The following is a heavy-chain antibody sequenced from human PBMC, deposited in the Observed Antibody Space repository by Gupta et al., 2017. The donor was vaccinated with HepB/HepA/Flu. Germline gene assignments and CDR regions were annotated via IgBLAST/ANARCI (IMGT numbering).Heavy chain of an antibody. D-gene: IGHD3-9*01. V-gene: IGHV3-21*01. Sequence: EVQLVESGGGLVKPGGSLRLSCASSGFTFSSFTMNWVRQAPGRGLEWVSTISTSSKARYYAASVRGRFTISRDNAKNSLYLQMDRLRAEDTAVYYWVRSEYFDWLVSTHSFDSWGQGTRVTVSS. CDR3: VRSEYFDWLVSTHSFDS. CDR1: GFTFSSFT. CDR2: ISTSSKAR. J-gene: IGHJ4*02.